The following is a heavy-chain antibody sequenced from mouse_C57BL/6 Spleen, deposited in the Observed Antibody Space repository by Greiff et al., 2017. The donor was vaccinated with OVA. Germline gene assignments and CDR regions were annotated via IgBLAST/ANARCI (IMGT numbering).Heavy chain of an antibody. CDR3: TRSGEGDSVDY. Sequence: VQLQQPGAELVMPGASVTLSCKASGYTFTSYWMPWVQQRPGQGLEWIGELDTSDSYTNYNQQFKGKSPLTVDKSSSTAYMQLSSLTSEDSAVDYCTRSGEGDSVDYWGQGTTLTVSA. CDR1: GYTFTSYW. D-gene: IGHD2-13*01. V-gene: IGHV1-69*01. CDR2: LDTSDSYT. J-gene: IGHJ2*01.